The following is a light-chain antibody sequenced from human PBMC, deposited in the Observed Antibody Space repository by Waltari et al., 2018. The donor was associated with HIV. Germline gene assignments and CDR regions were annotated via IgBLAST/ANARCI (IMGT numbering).Light chain of an antibody. Sequence: QSVLTQPPSASGTPGQRVTISCSGSSSNIGSNYVYWYQQLPGTAPNLLIYRNNQRPSGVPGRFSGSKSGTSASLAISGLRSEDEADYYCAAWDDSLSVVVFGGGTKLTVL. CDR1: SSNIGSNY. CDR3: AAWDDSLSVVV. J-gene: IGLJ2*01. V-gene: IGLV1-47*01. CDR2: RNN.